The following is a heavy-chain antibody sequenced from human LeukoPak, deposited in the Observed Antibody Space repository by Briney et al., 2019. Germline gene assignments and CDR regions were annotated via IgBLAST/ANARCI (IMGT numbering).Heavy chain of an antibody. V-gene: IGHV3-73*01. CDR3: SNLVGVTTSGLHY. CDR1: DLTFSLCV. Sequence: GGSLKLSCAASDLTFSLCVMLWVRQACGKGLEWVGLIRSKANSYATVYAASVKGRFTISRDDSKNTAYLQMNSLKTEDTVVFYCSNLVGVTTSGLHYWGQGTLVTVSS. J-gene: IGHJ4*02. CDR2: IRSKANSYAT. D-gene: IGHD1-26*01.